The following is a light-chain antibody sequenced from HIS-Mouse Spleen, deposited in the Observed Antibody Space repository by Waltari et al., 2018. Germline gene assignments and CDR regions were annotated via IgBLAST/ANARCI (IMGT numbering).Light chain of an antibody. Sequence: QSAPTQPRSVSGSPGQAVTISCTGTSSDVGGYNYVSWYQPHPGKAPKLMIYDVSKRPSGVPDRFSGSKSGNTASLTISGLQAEDEADYYCCSYAGSYTLVFGGGTKLTVL. J-gene: IGLJ2*01. CDR3: CSYAGSYTLV. CDR2: DVS. CDR1: SSDVGGYNY. V-gene: IGLV2-11*01.